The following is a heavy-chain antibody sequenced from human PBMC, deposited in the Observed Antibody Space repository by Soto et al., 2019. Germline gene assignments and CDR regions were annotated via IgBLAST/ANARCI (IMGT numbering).Heavy chain of an antibody. J-gene: IGHJ6*02. V-gene: IGHV6-1*01. D-gene: IGHD6-13*01. CDR3: ARTGREYSSSWYGGGYYYYGMDV. CDR2: TYYRSKSYN. CDR1: GDSVSSNSAA. Sequence: PSPTLSLTCAISGDSVSSNSAAWNWIRQSPSRGLEWLGRTYYRSKSYNDYAVSVKSRITINPDTSKNHFSLQLNSVTPEDTAVYYCARTGREYSSSWYGGGYYYYGMDVWGQGTTVTVSS.